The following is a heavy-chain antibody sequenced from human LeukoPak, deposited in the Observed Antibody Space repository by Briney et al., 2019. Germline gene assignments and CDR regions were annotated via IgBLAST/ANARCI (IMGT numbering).Heavy chain of an antibody. Sequence: GGSLRLSCAASGFTFDDYAMHWVRQAPGKGLEWVSGISWNSGSIGYADSVKGRFTISRDNAKNSLYLQMNSLRAEDTALYYCAKDIGPEGFGEDICDYWGLGTLVTVSS. CDR2: ISWNSGSI. CDR3: AKDIGPEGFGEDICDY. J-gene: IGHJ4*02. CDR1: GFTFDDYA. V-gene: IGHV3-9*01. D-gene: IGHD3-10*01.